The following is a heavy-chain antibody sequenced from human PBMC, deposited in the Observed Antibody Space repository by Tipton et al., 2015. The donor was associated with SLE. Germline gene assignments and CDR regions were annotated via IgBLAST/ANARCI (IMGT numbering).Heavy chain of an antibody. V-gene: IGHV4-34*01. CDR1: GGSFSGYY. Sequence: TLSLTCAVYGGSFSGYYWSWIRQPPGKGLEWIGEIHHSGSTNYNPSLKSRVTISVDTSKNQFSLKLSSVTAADTAVYYCARTQYTFGGVIAPFDYWGQGTLVTVSS. CDR2: IHHSGST. CDR3: ARTQYTFGGVIAPFDY. D-gene: IGHD3-16*02. J-gene: IGHJ4*02.